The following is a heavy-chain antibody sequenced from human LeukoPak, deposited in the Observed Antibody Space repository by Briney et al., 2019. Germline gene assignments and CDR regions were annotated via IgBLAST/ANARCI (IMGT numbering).Heavy chain of an antibody. Sequence: SQTLSLTCTVSGGSISSGDYYWSWIRQPPGKGLEWIAYMYYSGSTYYNPSLKSRVTMSADTSKNQLSLKLSSVPAADTAVYYRARPYYYDITIYPTGQGILVTVSS. D-gene: IGHD3-22*01. CDR1: GGSISSGDYY. J-gene: IGHJ5*02. CDR2: MYYSGST. V-gene: IGHV4-30-4*01. CDR3: ARPYYYDITIYP.